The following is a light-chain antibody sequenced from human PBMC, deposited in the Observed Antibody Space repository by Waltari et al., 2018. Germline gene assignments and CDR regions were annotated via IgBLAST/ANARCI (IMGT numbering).Light chain of an antibody. CDR1: TSNIGAGYD. Sequence: QSVLTQPPSVSGAPGQRVTISCTGTTSNIGAGYDVHWYQQLPGTAPKLLIYDNNHRPSGVPARFSGSKSDTSASLAITGLQPEDESDYYCQSYDSSLRALVFGGGTKLTVL. J-gene: IGLJ3*02. CDR3: QSYDSSLRALV. CDR2: DNN. V-gene: IGLV1-40*01.